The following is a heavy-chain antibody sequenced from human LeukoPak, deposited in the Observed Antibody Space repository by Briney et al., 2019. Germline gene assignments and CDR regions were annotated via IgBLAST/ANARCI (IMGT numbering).Heavy chain of an antibody. CDR3: AKDRGGYYDSSGYGFFDY. D-gene: IGHD3-22*01. CDR1: GLSFSSYG. CDR2: ISGSGGRT. Sequence: GGSLRLSCAASGLSFSSYGMSWVRQAPGKGLEWVSTISGSGGRTYYADSVKGRFTISRDNSKNTMYLQMNSLRAEDTAVYYCAKDRGGYYDSSGYGFFDYWGQGTLVTVSS. V-gene: IGHV3-23*01. J-gene: IGHJ4*02.